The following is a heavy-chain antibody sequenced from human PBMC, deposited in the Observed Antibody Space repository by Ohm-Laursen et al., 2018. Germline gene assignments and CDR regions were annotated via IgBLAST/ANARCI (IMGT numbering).Heavy chain of an antibody. CDR3: ARMVYAIGYYYYYGMDV. D-gene: IGHD2-8*01. CDR1: GGSFSGYY. V-gene: IGHV4-34*01. J-gene: IGHJ6*02. CDR2: LNHSGST. Sequence: SETLSLTCAVYGGSFSGYYWSWIRQPPGKGLEWIGELNHSGSTNYNPSLKSRVTISVDTSKNQFSLKLSSVTAADTAVYYCARMVYAIGYYYYYGMDVWGQGTTVTVSS.